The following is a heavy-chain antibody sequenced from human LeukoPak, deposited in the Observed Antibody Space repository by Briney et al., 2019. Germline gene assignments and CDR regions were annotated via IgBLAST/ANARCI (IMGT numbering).Heavy chain of an antibody. D-gene: IGHD3-3*01. CDR2: ISGSGGST. CDR3: AREFPYYDFWSGYFTYYYYYYMDV. CDR1: GFTFSSYG. Sequence: GGSLRLSCAASGFTFSSYGMSWVRQAPGKGLEWVSSISGSGGSTYYADSVNGRFTISRDNAKNSLYLQMNSLRAEDTAVYYCAREFPYYDFWSGYFTYYYYYYMDVWGKGTTVTVSS. J-gene: IGHJ6*03. V-gene: IGHV3-23*01.